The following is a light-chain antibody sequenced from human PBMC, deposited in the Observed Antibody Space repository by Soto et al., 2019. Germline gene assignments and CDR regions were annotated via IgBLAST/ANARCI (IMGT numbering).Light chain of an antibody. CDR2: SNN. V-gene: IGLV1-44*01. Sequence: QSVLTQPPSASGTPGQRVTISCSGSSSNIGSNTVNWYQQLPGTAPKLLIYSNNQRPSGVPDRFSGSKSGTSASLAISGLQSEDEADYYCADWDYSLNGYVFGTGTKVTVL. J-gene: IGLJ1*01. CDR3: ADWDYSLNGYV. CDR1: SSNIGSNT.